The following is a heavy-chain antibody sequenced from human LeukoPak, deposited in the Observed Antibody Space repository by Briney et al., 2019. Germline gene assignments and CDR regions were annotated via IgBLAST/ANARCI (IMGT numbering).Heavy chain of an antibody. V-gene: IGHV3-20*04. CDR2: INWNGGRT. CDR1: GFTFDDYG. Sequence: GGSLRLSCAASGFTFDDYGMSWVRQAPGKGLEWVSGINWNGGRTGYAASVKGRFTISRDNAKNSLYLQMNTLRAENTALYYCARAVSNSGWYGSVDYWGQGTLVTVSS. CDR3: ARAVSNSGWYGSVDY. D-gene: IGHD6-19*01. J-gene: IGHJ4*02.